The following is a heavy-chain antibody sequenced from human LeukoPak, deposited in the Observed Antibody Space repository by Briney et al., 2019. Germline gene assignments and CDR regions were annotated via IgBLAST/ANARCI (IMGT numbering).Heavy chain of an antibody. D-gene: IGHD3-10*01. V-gene: IGHV1-8*01. CDR3: ARAPFAGAR. Sequence: ASVKVSCKASGYTFTTYDIHWVRQATGQGLEWMGWMNPNSGNTGYAQKFQGRVTMTRDTSISTAYMELSSLKSDDTAVYYCARAPFAGARWGQGTLVTVSS. CDR2: MNPNSGNT. CDR1: GYTFTTYD. J-gene: IGHJ4*02.